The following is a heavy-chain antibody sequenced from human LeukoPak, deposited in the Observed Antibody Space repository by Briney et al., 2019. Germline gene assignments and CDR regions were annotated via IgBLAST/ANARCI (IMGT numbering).Heavy chain of an antibody. D-gene: IGHD2-2*01. J-gene: IGHJ4*02. CDR2: MNPNSGNT. CDR1: GCTFTSYD. Sequence: GASVKVSCKASGCTFTSYDINWVRQATGQGLEWMGWMNPNSGNTGYAQKFQGRVTMTRNTSISTAYMELSSLRSEDTAVYYCARGLRHCSSTSCEYYFDYWGQGTLVTVSS. CDR3: ARGLRHCSSTSCEYYFDY. V-gene: IGHV1-8*01.